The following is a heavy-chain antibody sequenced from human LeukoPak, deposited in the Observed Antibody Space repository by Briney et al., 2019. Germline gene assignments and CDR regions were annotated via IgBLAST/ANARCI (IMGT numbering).Heavy chain of an antibody. V-gene: IGHV3-7*01. J-gene: IGHJ6*02. CDR1: GFTFSSYW. Sequence: GWSLRLSCAASGFTFSSYWMSWVRQAPGKGLEWVANIKQDGSEKYYVDSVKGRFTISRDNAKNSLYLQMNSLRAEDTAVYYCARDRSNSGYDYHYYYGMDVWGQGTTVTVSS. CDR3: ARDRSNSGYDYHYYYGMDV. D-gene: IGHD5-12*01. CDR2: IKQDGSEK.